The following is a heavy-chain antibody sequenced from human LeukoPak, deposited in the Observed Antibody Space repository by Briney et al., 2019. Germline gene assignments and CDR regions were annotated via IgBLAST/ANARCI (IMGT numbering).Heavy chain of an antibody. CDR1: GFTFSSYA. D-gene: IGHD6-19*01. Sequence: GGSLRLSCVASGFTFSSYAMSWVRQAPGKGLEWVSGIRGGGGSTYYADSVKGRFTISRDNSKNTLYLQVNSLRAEDTAVYYCAKDPAVANTARRFQHWGQGTLVTVTS. V-gene: IGHV3-23*01. CDR2: IRGGGGST. CDR3: AKDPAVANTARRFQH. J-gene: IGHJ1*01.